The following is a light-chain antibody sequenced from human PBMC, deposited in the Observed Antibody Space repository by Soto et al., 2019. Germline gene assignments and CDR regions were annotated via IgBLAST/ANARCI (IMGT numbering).Light chain of an antibody. CDR3: QQSYSTRWT. V-gene: IGKV1-39*01. Sequence: IQMPQSPSSLSASVGDRVTITCRTIQTITNYLNWYQQKPGKAPKLLISAASTLQSGVPSRFSGSGSGTDFTLTISSLQPEDFATYYCQQSYSTRWTFGQGTKVDIK. CDR2: AAS. J-gene: IGKJ1*01. CDR1: QTITNY.